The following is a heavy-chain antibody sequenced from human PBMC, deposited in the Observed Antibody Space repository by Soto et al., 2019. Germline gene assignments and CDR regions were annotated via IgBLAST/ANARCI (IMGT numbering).Heavy chain of an antibody. CDR2: ISYDGSNK. V-gene: IGHV3-30-3*01. J-gene: IGHJ6*02. CDR1: GFTFSSYA. CDR3: ARNGAMDV. Sequence: QVQLVESGGGVVQPGRSLRLSCAASGFTFSSYAMHWVRQAPGKGLEWVAVISYDGSNKYYADSVKGRFTISRDNSKNTLYLQVNSLRAEDTAVYYCARNGAMDVWGQGTTVTVSS. D-gene: IGHD1-1*01.